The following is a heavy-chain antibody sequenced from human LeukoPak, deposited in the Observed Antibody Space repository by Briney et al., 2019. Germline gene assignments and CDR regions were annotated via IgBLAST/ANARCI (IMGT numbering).Heavy chain of an antibody. CDR1: GGSISSYY. CDR2: IYYSGST. J-gene: IGHJ2*01. CDR3: ARDSSGYGGSWYFDL. Sequence: PSETLSHTCTVSGGSISSYYWSWIRQPPGKGLEWVAYIYYSGSTKYNPSLKSRVTISGDTSKNQFSLKLSSVTAADTAVYYCARDSSGYGGSWYFDLWGRGTLVTVSS. V-gene: IGHV4-59*01. D-gene: IGHD4-23*01.